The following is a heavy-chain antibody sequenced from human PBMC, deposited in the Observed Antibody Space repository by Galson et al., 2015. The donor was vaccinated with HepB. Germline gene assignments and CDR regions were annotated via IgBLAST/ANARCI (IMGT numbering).Heavy chain of an antibody. CDR3: ARVPLLFVDAVGYDAFDI. J-gene: IGHJ3*02. CDR2: TYYRSKWHN. V-gene: IGHV6-1*01. D-gene: IGHD3-22*01. CDR1: GDSVSSDSAT. Sequence: CAISGDSVSSDSATRSWIRQSPSRGLEWLGRTYYRSKWHNDYALSVKSRISINADTSKNQISLQLNSVSPEDTAVYYCARVPLLFVDAVGYDAFDIWGQGTLVTVSS.